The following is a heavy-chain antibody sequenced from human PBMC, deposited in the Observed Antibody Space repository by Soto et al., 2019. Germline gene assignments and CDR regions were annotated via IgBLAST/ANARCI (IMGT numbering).Heavy chain of an antibody. J-gene: IGHJ4*02. CDR2: IYWDDDK. CDR3: AHRRAMGSNWNYGDFDY. Sequence: SGPTLVNPTQTLTLTCTFSGSSLTTRPVGVGWIRQPPGKALECLALIYWDDDKRYSPSLNSRLTITKDTSKNQVVLTMTNVDPVDTATYYCAHRRAMGSNWNYGDFDYWGQGTVVTVSS. CDR1: GSSLTTRPVG. V-gene: IGHV2-5*02. D-gene: IGHD1-7*01.